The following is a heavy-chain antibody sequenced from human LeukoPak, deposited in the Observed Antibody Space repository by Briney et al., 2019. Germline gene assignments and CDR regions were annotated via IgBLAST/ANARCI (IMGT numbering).Heavy chain of an antibody. V-gene: IGHV3-72*01. J-gene: IGHJ4*02. CDR3: ARVGYRAVSSFDY. CDR1: GFTFSDHY. CDR2: TRNKANSYTT. D-gene: IGHD5-12*01. Sequence: GGSLRLSCAASGFTFSDHYMDWVRQAPGNGLEWVGRTRNKANSYTTEDDASVKGIFTISRDDSKNSLYLQMNSRKTEDTAVYYCARVGYRAVSSFDYWGQGTLVTVSS.